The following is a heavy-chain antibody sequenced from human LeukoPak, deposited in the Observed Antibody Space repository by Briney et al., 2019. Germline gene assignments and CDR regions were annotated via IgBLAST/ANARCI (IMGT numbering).Heavy chain of an antibody. CDR1: GFTFSSYS. D-gene: IGHD4/OR15-4a*01. CDR3: AAFYYSAFFDY. V-gene: IGHV3-48*04. CDR2: ISSSSSTI. J-gene: IGHJ4*02. Sequence: GGSLRLSCAASGFTFSSYSMNWVRQAPGKGLEWVSYISSSSSTIYYADSVRGRFTISRDNAKNSLYLQMNSLRAEDTAVYYCAAFYYSAFFDYWGLGTLVTVSS.